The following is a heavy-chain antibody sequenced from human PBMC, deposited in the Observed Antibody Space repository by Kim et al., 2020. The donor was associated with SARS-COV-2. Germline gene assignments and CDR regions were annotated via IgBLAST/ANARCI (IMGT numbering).Heavy chain of an antibody. V-gene: IGHV4-31*03. Sequence: SETLSLTCTVSGGSISSGGYYWSWIRQHPGKGLEWIGYIYYSGSTYYNPSLKSRVTISVDTSKNQFSLKLSSVTAADTAVYYCARASGRYSSGWYAFDYWGQGTLVTVSS. J-gene: IGHJ4*02. CDR1: GGSISSGGYY. D-gene: IGHD6-19*01. CDR2: IYYSGST. CDR3: ARASGRYSSGWYAFDY.